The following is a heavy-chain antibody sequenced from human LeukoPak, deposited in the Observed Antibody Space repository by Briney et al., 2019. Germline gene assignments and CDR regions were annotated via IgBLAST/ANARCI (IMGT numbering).Heavy chain of an antibody. D-gene: IGHD2/OR15-2a*01. V-gene: IGHV3-7*01. CDR3: ARDKEYCTGTNCYRASSFDY. J-gene: IGHJ4*02. Sequence: GGSLRLSCAASGFPFSSFWMNWVRQTPGRGLEWLANIRPDGSEQYYVDSVKGRFTISRDNAKNSLYLQMISLRADDTAVYFCARDKEYCTGTNCYRASSFDYWGQGTLVTVSS. CDR2: IRPDGSEQ. CDR1: GFPFSSFW.